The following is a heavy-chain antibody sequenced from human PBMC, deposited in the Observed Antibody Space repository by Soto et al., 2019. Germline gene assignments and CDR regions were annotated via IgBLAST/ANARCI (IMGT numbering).Heavy chain of an antibody. D-gene: IGHD3-16*01. CDR2: CVVGSGNT. CDR3: AADRDCDYVWGRVQNFDS. Sequence: SVKFSWKASGFSFTSSALQWGRHTRGQRLEGIGWCVVGSGNTNYAQKCEQRVNLTRDMSRSTAYMERSSLRSEDTAVYYCAADRDCDYVWGRVQNFDSRGQGNLVTVSS. J-gene: IGHJ4*02. CDR1: GFSFTSSA. V-gene: IGHV1-58*01.